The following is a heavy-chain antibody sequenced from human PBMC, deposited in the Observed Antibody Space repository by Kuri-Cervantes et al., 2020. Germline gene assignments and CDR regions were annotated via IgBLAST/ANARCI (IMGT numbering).Heavy chain of an antibody. CDR2: ISAYNGNT. CDR3: ARYEQPTDAFDI. V-gene: IGHV1-18*01. J-gene: IGHJ3*02. D-gene: IGHD6-13*01. CDR1: GYSFSSYG. Sequence: ASVKVSCKASGYSFSSYGISWVRQAPGQGLEWMGWISAYNGNTYYAHKAQGRVTMTTDTSTDTAYMELRSLRSDDTAVYYCARYEQPTDAFDIWGQGTMVTVSS.